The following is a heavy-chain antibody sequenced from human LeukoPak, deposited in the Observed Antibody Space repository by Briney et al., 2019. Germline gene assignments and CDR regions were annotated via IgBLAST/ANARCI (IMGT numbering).Heavy chain of an antibody. J-gene: IGHJ4*02. CDR3: ATSNYVWGSSPKSRTRKYYFDY. Sequence: SETLSLTCTVSGGSISSGDYYWSWIRQPPGKGLEWIGYIYYSGSTYYNPSLKSRVTISVDTSKNQFSLKLSSVTAADTAVYYCATSNYVWGSSPKSRTRKYYFDYWGQGTLVTVSS. CDR2: IYYSGST. CDR1: GGSISSGDYY. V-gene: IGHV4-30-4*01. D-gene: IGHD3-16*01.